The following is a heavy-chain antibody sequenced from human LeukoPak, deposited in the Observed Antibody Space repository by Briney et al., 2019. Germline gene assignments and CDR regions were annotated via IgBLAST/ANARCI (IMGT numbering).Heavy chain of an antibody. CDR1: GYTFTSYD. D-gene: IGHD2-2*02. V-gene: IGHV1-8*01. Sequence: ASVKVSCKASGYTFTSYDINWVRQATGQGLEWMGWMNPNSGNTGYAQKFQGRVTTTRNTSISTAYMELSSLRSEDTAVYYCHFGGIGYCSSTSCYTEDYWGQGTLVTVSS. CDR3: HFGGIGYCSSTSCYTEDY. CDR2: MNPNSGNT. J-gene: IGHJ4*02.